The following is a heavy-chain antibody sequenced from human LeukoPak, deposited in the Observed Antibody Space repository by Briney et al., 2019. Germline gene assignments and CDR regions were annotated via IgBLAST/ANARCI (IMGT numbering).Heavy chain of an antibody. CDR3: AKDRVCGSTSCYGIFDY. V-gene: IGHV3-23*01. Sequence: PEGSLRLSCAASGFTFSSYAMNWVRQAPGKGLEWVSVISGSGDSTKYADSVKGRFTVSRDNSKNTLYLQMNSLRAEDTAVYYCAKDRVCGSTSCYGIFDYWGQGALVTVSS. J-gene: IGHJ4*02. CDR1: GFTFSSYA. CDR2: ISGSGDST. D-gene: IGHD2-2*01.